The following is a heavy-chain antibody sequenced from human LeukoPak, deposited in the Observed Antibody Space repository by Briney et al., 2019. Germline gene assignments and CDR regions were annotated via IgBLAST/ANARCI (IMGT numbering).Heavy chain of an antibody. CDR1: GGTFSSYA. CDR3: ARDRGCSGGSCYSKDSKWGNWFDP. CDR2: IIPILGIA. Sequence: ASVKVSCKASGGTFSSYAISWVRQAPGQGLEWMGRIIPILGIANYAQKFQGRVTITAVKSTSTAYMELSSLRSEDTAVYYCARDRGCSGGSCYSKDSKWGNWFDPWGQGTLVTVSS. D-gene: IGHD2-15*01. J-gene: IGHJ5*02. V-gene: IGHV1-69*04.